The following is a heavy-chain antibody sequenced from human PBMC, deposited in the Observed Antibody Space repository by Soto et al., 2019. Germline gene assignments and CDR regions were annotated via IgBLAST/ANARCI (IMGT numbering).Heavy chain of an antibody. CDR2: IWYDGSNK. CDR1: GFTFSSYG. Sequence: QVQLVESGGGVVQPGRSLRLSCAASGFTFSSYGMHWVRQAPGKGLEWVAVIWYDGSNKYYADSVKGRFTISRDNSKNTLYLQMNSLRAEDTAVYYCARDGDQWLVSGGYFDYWGQGTLVTVSS. V-gene: IGHV3-33*01. D-gene: IGHD6-19*01. CDR3: ARDGDQWLVSGGYFDY. J-gene: IGHJ4*02.